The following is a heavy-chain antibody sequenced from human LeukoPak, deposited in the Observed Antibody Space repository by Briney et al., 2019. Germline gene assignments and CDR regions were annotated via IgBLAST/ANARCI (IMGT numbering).Heavy chain of an antibody. CDR2: IKQDGSEK. D-gene: IGHD3-10*01. Sequence: GGSLRLSCAASGFTFSSYWMSWVRQAPGNGLERVANIKQDGSEKYYVDSVKGRFTISRDNAKNSLYLQMNSLRAEDTAVYYCAREITMLACFDYWGQGTLVTVSS. V-gene: IGHV3-7*03. J-gene: IGHJ4*02. CDR3: AREITMLACFDY. CDR1: GFTFSSYW.